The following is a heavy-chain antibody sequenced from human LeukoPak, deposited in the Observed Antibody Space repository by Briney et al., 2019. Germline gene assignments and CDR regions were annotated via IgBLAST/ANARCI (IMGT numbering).Heavy chain of an antibody. CDR2: IRYDGSNK. J-gene: IGHJ4*02. D-gene: IGHD3-10*01. V-gene: IGHV3-30*02. CDR1: GFTFSSYG. CDR3: AKDSSYYGSGDYFDY. Sequence: GGSLRLSCAASGFTFSSYGIHWVRQAPGKGLEWVAFIRYDGSNKYYADSVKGRFTISRDNSKNTLYLQMNSLRAEDTAVYYCAKDSSYYGSGDYFDYWGQGTLVTVSS.